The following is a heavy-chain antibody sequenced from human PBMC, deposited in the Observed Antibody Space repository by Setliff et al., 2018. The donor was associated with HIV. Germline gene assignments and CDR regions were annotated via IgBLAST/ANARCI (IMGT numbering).Heavy chain of an antibody. CDR1: GGSLSGYH. Sequence: SETLSLTCAVYGGSLSGYHWSWIRQSPEKGLEWIGEINHSGSTNYNPSLKSRVTMSVDTSKNQFSLKLSSVTAADTAIYYCVTVVQDDLGVALFDYWGQGTQVTVSS. J-gene: IGHJ4*02. CDR3: VTVVQDDLGVALFDY. V-gene: IGHV4-34*01. D-gene: IGHD3-3*01. CDR2: INHSGST.